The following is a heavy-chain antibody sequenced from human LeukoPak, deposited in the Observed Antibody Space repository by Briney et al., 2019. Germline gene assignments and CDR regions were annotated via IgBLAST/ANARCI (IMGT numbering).Heavy chain of an antibody. CDR2: ISSSSSTI. V-gene: IGHV3-48*01. Sequence: RGSLRLSCAASGFTFSNYSMNWVRQAPGKGLEWVSYISSSSSTIYYVDSVKGRFTISRDNAKNSLYLQMNSLRAEDTAVYYCARRGGIDYWGQGTLVTVSS. CDR3: ARRGGIDY. J-gene: IGHJ4*02. CDR1: GFTFSNYS.